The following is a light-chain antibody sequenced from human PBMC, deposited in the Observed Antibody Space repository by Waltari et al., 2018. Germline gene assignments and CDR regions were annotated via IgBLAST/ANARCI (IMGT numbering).Light chain of an antibody. Sequence: DIVMTQSPDSLVVSLGERATINCKAIQIILYTSNIKNYLAWYQQKPGQPPKLLIFWASTRESGVPDRFSGSGSGTDFTLTISGLQAEDVAVYYCQQYFTTPLTFGGGTKVEI. J-gene: IGKJ4*01. CDR2: WAS. CDR3: QQYFTTPLT. CDR1: QIILYTSNIKNY. V-gene: IGKV4-1*01.